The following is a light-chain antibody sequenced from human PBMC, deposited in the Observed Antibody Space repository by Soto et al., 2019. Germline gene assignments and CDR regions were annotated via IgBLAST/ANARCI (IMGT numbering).Light chain of an antibody. CDR3: QQYKNYLT. J-gene: IGKJ3*01. V-gene: IGKV1-5*01. CDR1: QSISTW. CDR2: GAS. Sequence: DIQMTQSPSTLSASVGDRVTITCRASQSISTWLAWYQQKPGKAPKVLIYGASSLESGAPSRFSGSGSGTEFTLTIRSLQPDDFATYYCQQYKNYLTFGPGTKVDIK.